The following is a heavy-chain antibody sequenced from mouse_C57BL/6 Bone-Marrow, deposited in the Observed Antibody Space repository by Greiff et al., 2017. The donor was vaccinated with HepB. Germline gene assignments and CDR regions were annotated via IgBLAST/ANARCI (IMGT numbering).Heavy chain of an antibody. V-gene: IGHV1-50*01. CDR3: ARGGIYGGAWFAY. CDR2: IDPSDSYT. Sequence: QVQLQQPGAELVKPGASVKLSCKASGYTFTSYWMQWVKQRPGQGLEWIGEIDPSDSYTNYNQKFKGKATLTVDTSSSTADMQLSSLTSEDSAVYYCARGGIYGGAWFAYWGQGTLVTVSA. J-gene: IGHJ3*01. CDR1: GYTFTSYW. D-gene: IGHD1-1*01.